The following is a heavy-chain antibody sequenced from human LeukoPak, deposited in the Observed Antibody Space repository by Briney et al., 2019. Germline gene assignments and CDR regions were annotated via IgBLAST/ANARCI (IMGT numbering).Heavy chain of an antibody. D-gene: IGHD5-12*01. CDR1: GYTFTSYG. CDR2: ISAYNGNT. CDR3: ARPYSGYDWGDFDI. J-gene: IGHJ3*02. V-gene: IGHV1-18*01. Sequence: ASVKVSCKACGYTFTSYGISWVRQAPGQGLEWMGWISAYNGNTNYAQKLQGRVTITTDTSTSTAYMELRSLRSDDTAVYYCARPYSGYDWGDFDIWGQGTMVTVSS.